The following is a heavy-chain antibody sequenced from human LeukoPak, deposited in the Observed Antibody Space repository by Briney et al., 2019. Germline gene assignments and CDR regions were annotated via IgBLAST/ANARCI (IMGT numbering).Heavy chain of an antibody. J-gene: IGHJ4*02. V-gene: IGHV3-9*01. D-gene: IGHD6-19*01. Sequence: GGSLRLSCAASGFTFDDYAMHWVRQAPGKGLEWVSGIRWNSGSIGYADSVKGRFTISRDNAKNSLYLQMNSLRAEDTALYYCAKEAVAGTWGDYFDYWGQGTLVTVSS. CDR1: GFTFDDYA. CDR3: AKEAVAGTWGDYFDY. CDR2: IRWNSGSI.